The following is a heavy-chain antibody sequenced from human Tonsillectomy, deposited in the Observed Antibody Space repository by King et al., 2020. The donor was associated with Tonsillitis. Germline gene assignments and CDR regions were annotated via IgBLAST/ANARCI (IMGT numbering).Heavy chain of an antibody. Sequence: QLVQSGAEVKKPGSSVKVSCKASVGTFRSYAISWVRQAPGQGLEWMGRIIPILGITNNAQKFQGRVTITADKSTSTAYMELSSLRYEDTAVYYCARGGRHGYNYLPFDYWGQGTLVTVSS. CDR2: IIPILGIT. CDR1: VGTFRSYA. J-gene: IGHJ4*02. V-gene: IGHV1-69*09. CDR3: ARGGRHGYNYLPFDY. D-gene: IGHD5-24*01.